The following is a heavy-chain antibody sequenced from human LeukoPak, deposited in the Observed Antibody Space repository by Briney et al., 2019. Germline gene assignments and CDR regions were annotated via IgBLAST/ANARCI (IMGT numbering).Heavy chain of an antibody. D-gene: IGHD5-24*01. CDR3: ARTWGYNSELDAFDI. J-gene: IGHJ3*02. CDR2: IYYSGFT. Sequence: PSETLSLTCTVSGGSISSSYWSWIRQSPGKGLEWIGYIYYSGFTNYNPSLKSRVTIPVDTSKNQFSLKLSSVTAADTAVYYCARTWGYNSELDAFDIWGQGTMVTVSS. CDR1: GGSISSSY. V-gene: IGHV4-59*01.